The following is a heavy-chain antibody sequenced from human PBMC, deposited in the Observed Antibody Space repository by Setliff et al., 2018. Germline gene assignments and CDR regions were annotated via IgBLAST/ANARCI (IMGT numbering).Heavy chain of an antibody. V-gene: IGHV4-39*02. D-gene: IGHD3-3*01. CDR2: INHSGRN. CDR1: GGSFSTSSDY. J-gene: IGHJ6*03. CDR3: ARDFSTPHCGVARGSYYYYYMDV. Sequence: NPSETLSLTCTVSGGSFSTSSDYWGWIRQPPGKGLEWIGSINHSGRNYYNPSLKSRVTIFADTSTNQFSLKLRSVTAADTAVYYRARDFSTPHCGVARGSYYYYYMDVWGKGTTVTVS.